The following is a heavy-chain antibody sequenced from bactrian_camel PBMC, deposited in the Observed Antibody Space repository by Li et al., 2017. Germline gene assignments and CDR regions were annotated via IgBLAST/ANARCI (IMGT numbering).Heavy chain of an antibody. CDR2: IESIGAT. J-gene: IGHJ4*01. Sequence: VQLVESGGGSVQAGGSLNPSCTASGFTLADSDMGWYRQAPGKEHEGVAIIESIGATTYADSVKGRFTISRDIAKNTLYLQMTDLKAEDTAMYYCVADCIGMGHIVVVPGTFGQGTQVTVS. CDR1: GFTLADSD. D-gene: IGHD2*01. V-gene: IGHV3S55*01.